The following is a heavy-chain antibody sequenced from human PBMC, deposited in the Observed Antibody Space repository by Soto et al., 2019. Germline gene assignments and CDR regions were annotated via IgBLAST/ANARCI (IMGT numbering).Heavy chain of an antibody. CDR3: ATEGGYCRGGSCYTDY. V-gene: IGHV1-69*02. CDR2: IIPMLGIA. Sequence: QVQLVQSGAEVKKPGSSVKVSCKASGGTFSSYTISWVRQAPGQGLEWMGRIIPMLGIANYAQKFQGRVTITADKSTSTAYMELRSLRSEDTAVYYCATEGGYCRGGSCYTDYWGQGTLVTVSS. D-gene: IGHD2-15*01. CDR1: GGTFSSYT. J-gene: IGHJ4*02.